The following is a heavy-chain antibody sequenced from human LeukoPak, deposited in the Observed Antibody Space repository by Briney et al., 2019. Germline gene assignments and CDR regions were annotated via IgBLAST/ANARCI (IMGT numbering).Heavy chain of an antibody. Sequence: SVKVSCKASGGTFSSYAISWVRQAPGQGLEWMGRIIPILGIANYAQKFQGRVTITADKSTSTAYMELSSLRSEDTAVYYCAREFGYSYGLVDYWGQGTLVTVSP. CDR1: GGTFSSYA. CDR2: IIPILGIA. V-gene: IGHV1-69*04. D-gene: IGHD5-18*01. J-gene: IGHJ4*02. CDR3: AREFGYSYGLVDY.